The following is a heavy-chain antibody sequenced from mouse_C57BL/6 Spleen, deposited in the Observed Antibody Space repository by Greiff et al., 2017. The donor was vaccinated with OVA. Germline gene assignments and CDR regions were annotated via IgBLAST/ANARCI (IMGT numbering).Heavy chain of an antibody. CDR3: ARSYGSKGNWYFDV. CDR1: GFTFSDYG. CDR2: ISSGSSTI. D-gene: IGHD1-1*01. J-gene: IGHJ1*03. Sequence: EVQLVESGGGLVKPGGSLKLSCAASGFTFSDYGMHWVRQAPEKGLEWVAYISSGSSTIYYADTVKGRFTISRDNAKNTLFLQMTSLRSEDTAMYYCARSYGSKGNWYFDVWGTGTTVTVSS. V-gene: IGHV5-17*01.